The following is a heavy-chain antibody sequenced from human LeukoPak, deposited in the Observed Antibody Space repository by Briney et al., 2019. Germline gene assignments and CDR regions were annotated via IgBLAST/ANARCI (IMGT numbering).Heavy chain of an antibody. Sequence: ASVKVSCKASGGTFSSYAISWVRQAPGQGLEWMGGIIPIFGTANYAQKFQGRVTMTRDTSISTAYMELSRLRSDDTAVYYCARDRTTVTTLYYFDYWGQGTLVTVSS. J-gene: IGHJ4*02. CDR3: ARDRTTVTTLYYFDY. CDR1: GGTFSSYA. V-gene: IGHV1-69*05. CDR2: IIPIFGTA. D-gene: IGHD4-17*01.